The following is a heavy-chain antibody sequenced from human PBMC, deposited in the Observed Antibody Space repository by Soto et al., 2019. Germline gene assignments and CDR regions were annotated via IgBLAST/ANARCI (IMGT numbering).Heavy chain of an antibody. CDR1: GFTFSSYG. J-gene: IGHJ6*02. Sequence: QVQLVESGGGVVQPGRPLRLSCAASGFTFSSYGMHWVRQAPGKGLEWVAVISYDGSNKYYADSVKGRFTISRDNSKNTLYLQMTSLRAEDTAVYYCAKEQYSSGWYDCYYDYGMDVWGQGTTVTVSS. D-gene: IGHD6-19*01. CDR3: AKEQYSSGWYDCYYDYGMDV. CDR2: ISYDGSNK. V-gene: IGHV3-30*18.